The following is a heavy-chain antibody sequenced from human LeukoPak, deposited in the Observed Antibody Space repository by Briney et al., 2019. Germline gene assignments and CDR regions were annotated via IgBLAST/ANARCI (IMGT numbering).Heavy chain of an antibody. CDR1: GFTFSDYW. CDR3: ARGAWYGIS. CDR2: IKKDGSEK. J-gene: IGHJ5*02. D-gene: IGHD6-13*01. V-gene: IGHV3-7*01. Sequence: GGSLRLSCAASGFTFSDYWMTWVRQAPGKGLERLATIKKDGSEKYYVDSVKGRFTISRDNAKNSLDLQMNSLRAEGTAVYYCARGAWYGISWGQGTLVTVSS.